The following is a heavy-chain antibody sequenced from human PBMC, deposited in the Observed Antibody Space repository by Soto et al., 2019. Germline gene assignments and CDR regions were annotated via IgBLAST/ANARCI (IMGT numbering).Heavy chain of an antibody. CDR2: IYPGDSDT. V-gene: IGHV5-51*03. CDR1: GYSFTSYW. D-gene: IGHD3-10*01. J-gene: IGHJ6*02. Sequence: GESLKISRKSSGYSFTSYWIGWVRQMPGKGLEWMGIIYPGDSDTRYSPSFQGQVTISADKSISTAYLLRSLRSDDTAIYFCTREGSAPYYYYAMDAWGQGTTVTVSS. CDR3: TREGSAPYYYYAMDA.